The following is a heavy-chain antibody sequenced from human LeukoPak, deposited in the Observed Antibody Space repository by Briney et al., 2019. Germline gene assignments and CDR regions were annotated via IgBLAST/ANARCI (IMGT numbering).Heavy chain of an antibody. Sequence: GGSLRLSCVASGFTFSSLGMHWVRQAPGKGLEWVAVISSDGSKKNYADSVQGRLTLSRDNSKNTVYLQVDSLRTEDTAVYYCAKGRQYSFDYLIDYWGQGTLVTVSS. CDR1: GFTFSSLG. CDR2: ISSDGSKK. D-gene: IGHD3-9*01. V-gene: IGHV3-30*18. CDR3: AKGRQYSFDYLIDY. J-gene: IGHJ4*02.